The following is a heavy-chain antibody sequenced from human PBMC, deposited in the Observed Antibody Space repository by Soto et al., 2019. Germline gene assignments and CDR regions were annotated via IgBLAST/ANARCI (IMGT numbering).Heavy chain of an antibody. CDR2: IDYSGST. J-gene: IGHJ2*01. D-gene: IGHD4-17*01. Sequence: QVQLQESGPGLVKPSQTLSLTCTVSGGSISSGGYYWSWIRQHPGKGLEWIGYIDYSGSTYYNPSLKSRVTISVDTSKNQFSLKLSSVTAADTAVYYCARVTESYGDYDWYFDLWGRGTLVTVSS. CDR1: GGSISSGGYY. V-gene: IGHV4-31*03. CDR3: ARVTESYGDYDWYFDL.